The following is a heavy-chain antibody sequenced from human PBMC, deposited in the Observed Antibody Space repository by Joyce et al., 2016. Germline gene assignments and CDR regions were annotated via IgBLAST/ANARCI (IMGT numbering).Heavy chain of an antibody. J-gene: IGHJ4*02. CDR2: IKSKTDGGTT. D-gene: IGHD3-3*01. CDR3: TTADFWSGYIDY. CDR1: GFTFSNAW. Sequence: EVQLVESGGGLVKPGGSFRLSWAASGFTFSNAWMSWVRRAPGKGLEWVGRIKSKTDGGTTDYAAPVKGRFTISRDDSKNTLYLQMNSLKTEDTAVYYCTTADFWSGYIDYWGQGTLVTVSS. V-gene: IGHV3-15*01.